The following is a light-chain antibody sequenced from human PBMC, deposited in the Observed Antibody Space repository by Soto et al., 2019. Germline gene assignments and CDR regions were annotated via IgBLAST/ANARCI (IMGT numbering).Light chain of an antibody. Sequence: DIVMTQSPDSLAASLGERATINCKSSQSVLYSSNNKNYLAWYQHKPGQPPKLLIYWASTRESGVPARFSGSGSGTDFTLTISRLQAEDVAVYYCQQYYSTPRTFGQGTKVEIK. V-gene: IGKV4-1*01. CDR2: WAS. CDR3: QQYYSTPRT. CDR1: QSVLYSSNNKNY. J-gene: IGKJ1*01.